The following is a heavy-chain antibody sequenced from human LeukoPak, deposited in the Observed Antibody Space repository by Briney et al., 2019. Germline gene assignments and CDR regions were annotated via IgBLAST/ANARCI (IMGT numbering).Heavy chain of an antibody. CDR3: ARDVFSMVRGVIVLGDYYYYTDV. V-gene: IGHV7-4-1*02. Sequence: ASVKVSCKASGYTFTSYAMNWVRQAPGQGLEWMGWINTNTGNPTYAQGFTGRFVFSLDTSVSTAYLQISSLKAEDTAVYYCARDVFSMVRGVIVLGDYYYYTDVWGKGTTVTVSS. D-gene: IGHD3-10*01. CDR2: INTNTGNP. J-gene: IGHJ6*03. CDR1: GYTFTSYA.